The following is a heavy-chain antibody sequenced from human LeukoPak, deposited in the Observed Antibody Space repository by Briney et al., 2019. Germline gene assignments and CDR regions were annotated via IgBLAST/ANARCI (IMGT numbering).Heavy chain of an antibody. CDR2: ISYDGSNK. CDR1: GFTFSSYA. CDR3: ARDYLPYCSSTSCYTSFYFHH. V-gene: IGHV3-30-3*01. D-gene: IGHD2-2*02. Sequence: GGSLRLSCAASGFTFSSYAMHWVRQAPGKGLEWVAVISYDGSNKYYADSVQGRFTISRDNSRNTLYLQMNSLRAEDTAVYYCARDYLPYCSSTSCYTSFYFHHWGQGTLVTVSS. J-gene: IGHJ1*01.